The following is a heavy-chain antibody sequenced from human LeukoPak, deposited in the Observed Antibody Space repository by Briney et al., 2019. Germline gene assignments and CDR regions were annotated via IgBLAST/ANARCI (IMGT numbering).Heavy chain of an antibody. Sequence: SETLSLTCTVSGASISNSAYYWLWIRQPPGEGLECIGTVHYSGSTFYNPSLKSRVNISVDTSKNQFSLQQSSVTAADTAVYYCARLFFVIDTWGQGTLVTVSS. CDR3: ARLFFVIDT. D-gene: IGHD3-3*01. CDR1: GASISNSAYY. CDR2: VHYSGST. V-gene: IGHV4-39*01. J-gene: IGHJ5*02.